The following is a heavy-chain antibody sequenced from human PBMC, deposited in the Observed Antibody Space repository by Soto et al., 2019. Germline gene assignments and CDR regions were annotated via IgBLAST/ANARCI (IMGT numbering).Heavy chain of an antibody. Sequence: QVQLVQSGAEVKKPGASVKVSCKASGYTFTNYDIHWVRQAPGQGLEWMGWMNPDSGNTGQSKQFQGRVTMTRDTSISTAYMEMSSLRFEDTAVYYCARGRFRRTWFDPWGQGTLVTVSS. CDR2: MNPDSGNT. V-gene: IGHV1-8*01. D-gene: IGHD3-16*01. J-gene: IGHJ5*02. CDR1: GYTFTNYD. CDR3: ARGRFRRTWFDP.